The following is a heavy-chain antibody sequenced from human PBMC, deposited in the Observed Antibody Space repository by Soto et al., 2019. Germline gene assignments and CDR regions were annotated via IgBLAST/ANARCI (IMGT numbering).Heavy chain of an antibody. J-gene: IGHJ5*02. V-gene: IGHV3-23*01. D-gene: IGHD3-16*01. CDR1: GFPFSSYA. CDR2: ISGRGDSA. Sequence: DVQLLQSGGGLLQPGGSLRLSCVTSGFPFSSYALTWVRQAPGKGLEWVSTISGRGDSAYYADSGTGRFTISRDTSKKTLDLLLDSLRVEDTAVYYWGAEGDVGEANWFEPWGQGALVTVSS. CDR3: GAEGDVGEANWFEP.